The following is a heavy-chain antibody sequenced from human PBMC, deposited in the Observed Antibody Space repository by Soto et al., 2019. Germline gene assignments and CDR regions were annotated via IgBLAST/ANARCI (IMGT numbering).Heavy chain of an antibody. D-gene: IGHD3-3*01. CDR2: ISGSGGST. CDR3: ATYYYDFWSGPNYYYMDV. J-gene: IGHJ6*03. Sequence: GGSLRLSCAASGFTFSSYAMSWVRQAPGKGLEWVSAISGSGGSTYYADSVKGRFTSSRANSKNTLYLQMNSLRAEDTAVYYCATYYYDFWSGPNYYYMDVWGKGTTVTVSS. V-gene: IGHV3-23*01. CDR1: GFTFSSYA.